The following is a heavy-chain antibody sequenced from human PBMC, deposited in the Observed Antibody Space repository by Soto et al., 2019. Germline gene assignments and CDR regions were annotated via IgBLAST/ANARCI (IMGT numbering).Heavy chain of an antibody. D-gene: IGHD2-8*01. CDR2: IYYSGST. CDR1: GGSISSYY. J-gene: IGHJ4*02. CDR3: ARRYASELDN. V-gene: IGHV4-59*08. Sequence: PSETLSLTCTVSGGSISSYYWSWIRQPPGKGLEWIGYIYYSGSTNYNPSLKSRVTISVDTSKNQFSLKLSSVTAADTAVDYCARRYASELDNWCQGTLLTISS.